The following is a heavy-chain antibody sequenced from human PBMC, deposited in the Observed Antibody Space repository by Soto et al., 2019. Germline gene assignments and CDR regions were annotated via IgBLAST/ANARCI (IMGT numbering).Heavy chain of an antibody. J-gene: IGHJ6*02. CDR1: GGSFSGYY. D-gene: IGHD3-3*01. CDR2: INHSGST. Sequence: QVQLQQWGAGLLKPSETLSLTCAVYGGSFSGYYWSWIRQPPGKGLEWIGEINHSGSTNYNPSLKVPVTISVDTSKNQFSLKLSSVTAADTAVYYCARLRFLEWLLYANYYYYGMDVWGQGTTVTVSS. CDR3: ARLRFLEWLLYANYYYYGMDV. V-gene: IGHV4-34*01.